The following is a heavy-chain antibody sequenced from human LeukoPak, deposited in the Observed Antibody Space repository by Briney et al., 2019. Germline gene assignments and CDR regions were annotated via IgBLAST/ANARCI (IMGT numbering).Heavy chain of an antibody. CDR1: GYSISSGYY. Sequence: SETLSLTCTVSGYSISSGYYWGWIRQPPGKGLEWIGSIYHSGSTYYNPSLKSRVTISVDTSKNQFSLKLSSVTAADTAVYYCARGPDYYGSGTVGDNWFDPWGQGTLVTVSS. J-gene: IGHJ5*02. V-gene: IGHV4-38-2*02. D-gene: IGHD3-10*01. CDR3: ARGPDYYGSGTVGDNWFDP. CDR2: IYHSGST.